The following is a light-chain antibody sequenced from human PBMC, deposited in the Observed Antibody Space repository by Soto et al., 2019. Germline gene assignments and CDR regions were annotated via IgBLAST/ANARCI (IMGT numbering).Light chain of an antibody. Sequence: SVLTQPASVSGSPGQSITLSCPGTSRDDGGYKYVSWYQQHPDKAPKLIINDVTIRPSGIFNRFSGSKYGNTASLTISGLQVEDEADYYCSSYTSSSSYVFGSGTKVTVL. CDR3: SSYTSSSSYV. CDR2: DVT. V-gene: IGLV2-14*01. J-gene: IGLJ1*01. CDR1: SRDDGGYKY.